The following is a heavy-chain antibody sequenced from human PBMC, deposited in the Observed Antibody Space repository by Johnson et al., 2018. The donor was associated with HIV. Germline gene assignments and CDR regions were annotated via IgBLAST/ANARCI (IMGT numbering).Heavy chain of an antibody. D-gene: IGHD3-10*02. Sequence: VQLVESGGGVVQPGRSMRLSCAASGFTFSSYDLHWVRQAPGNGLEWVSGISWNSGSIGYADSVKGRFTISRDNAKNSLYLQMNSGCFHALGPASSVLEVGDNVRGLLGLRWAMWG. CDR2: ISWNSGSI. CDR1: GFTFSSYD. J-gene: IGHJ1*01. CDR3: VLEVGDNVRGLLGLRWAM. V-gene: IGHV3-9*01.